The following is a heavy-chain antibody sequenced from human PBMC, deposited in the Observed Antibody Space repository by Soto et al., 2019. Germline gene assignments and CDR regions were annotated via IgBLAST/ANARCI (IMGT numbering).Heavy chain of an antibody. J-gene: IGHJ3*02. CDR1: GGSISSSSYY. Sequence: SETLSLTCTVSGGSISSSSYYWSWIRQPPGKGLEWIGYIYYSGSTNYNPSLKSRVTISVDTSKNQFSLKLSSVTAADTAVYYCARDFRWFGEANHDAFDIWGQGTMVTVSS. CDR3: ARDFRWFGEANHDAFDI. D-gene: IGHD3-10*01. CDR2: IYYSGST. V-gene: IGHV4-61*01.